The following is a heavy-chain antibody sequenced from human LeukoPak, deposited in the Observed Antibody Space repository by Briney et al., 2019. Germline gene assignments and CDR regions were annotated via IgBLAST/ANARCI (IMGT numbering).Heavy chain of an antibody. Sequence: GASVKVSCKASGGTFSSYAISWVRQAPGQGLEWMGGIIPIFGTANYAQKFQGRVTITTDESTSTAYMELSSLRSEDTAVYYCAGDDGRSSENAFDVWGQGTMVTVSS. J-gene: IGHJ3*01. V-gene: IGHV1-69*05. CDR2: IIPIFGTA. D-gene: IGHD6-6*01. CDR1: GGTFSSYA. CDR3: AGDDGRSSENAFDV.